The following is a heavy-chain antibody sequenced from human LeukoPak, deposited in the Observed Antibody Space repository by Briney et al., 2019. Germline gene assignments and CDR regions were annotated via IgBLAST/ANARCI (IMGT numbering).Heavy chain of an antibody. CDR2: INHSGST. Sequence: SETLSLTCAVYGGSFSGYYWSWIRQPPGKGLEWIGEINHSGSTNYNPSLKSRVTISVDTSKNQFSLKLSSVTAADTAVYYCARVVEYYDFWSGYYYYYYMDVWGKGTTVTVSS. J-gene: IGHJ6*03. D-gene: IGHD3-3*01. CDR3: ARVVEYYDFWSGYYYYYYMDV. CDR1: GGSFSGYY. V-gene: IGHV4-34*01.